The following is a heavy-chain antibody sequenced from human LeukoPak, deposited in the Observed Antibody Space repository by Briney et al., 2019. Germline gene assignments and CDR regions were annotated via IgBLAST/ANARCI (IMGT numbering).Heavy chain of an antibody. CDR1: GFTFSSYS. D-gene: IGHD5-12*01. CDR2: ISSSSSSI. V-gene: IGHV3-48*02. Sequence: GGSLRLSCGTSGFTFSSYSMNWVRQAPGRGLEWISYISSSSSSIYYAESVKGRFTVSRDNAKNSMFLRMNSLRDEDTAVYYCARDSRGSGYEVDYWGQGTLVTVSS. J-gene: IGHJ4*02. CDR3: ARDSRGSGYEVDY.